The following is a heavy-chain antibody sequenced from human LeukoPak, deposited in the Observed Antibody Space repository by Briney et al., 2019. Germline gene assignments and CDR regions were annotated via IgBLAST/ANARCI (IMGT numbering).Heavy chain of an antibody. V-gene: IGHV1-2*02. CDR1: GYTFTGYY. CDR3: ARWRYTNYFFDY. J-gene: IGHJ4*02. CDR2: INPNSGGT. Sequence: ASVKVSCKASGYTFTGYYMHWVRQAPGQGLEWMGWINPNSGGTNYAVKFNDRVIMTSDTSTNTAYMELNRLTSDDTAVYYCARWRYTNYFFDYWGQGALVTVSS. D-gene: IGHD4-11*01.